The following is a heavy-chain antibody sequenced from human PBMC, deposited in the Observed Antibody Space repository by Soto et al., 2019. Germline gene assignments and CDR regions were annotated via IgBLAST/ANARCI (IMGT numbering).Heavy chain of an antibody. CDR2: IYYSGST. CDR1: GGSISSYY. Sequence: LSLTCTVSGGSISSYYWSWIRQPPGKGLEWIGYIYYSGSTNYNPSLKSRVTISVDTSKNQFSLKLSSVTAADTAVYYCARERRSSGWYWKYYYYGMDVWGQGTTVTVSS. CDR3: ARERRSSGWYWKYYYYGMDV. D-gene: IGHD6-19*01. V-gene: IGHV4-59*01. J-gene: IGHJ6*02.